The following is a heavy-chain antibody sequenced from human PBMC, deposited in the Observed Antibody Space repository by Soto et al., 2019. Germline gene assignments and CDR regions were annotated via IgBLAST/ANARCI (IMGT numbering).Heavy chain of an antibody. CDR1: GDSINNDGYY. Sequence: PSETLSLTCSVSGDSINNDGYYWTWIRQHPGKGLEWVGYIYYSGSAYYNASPKSGVTISADKSKNQFSLQLTSVTAADTAVYYCATNRINWPDWFDSWGQGALVTVSS. CDR2: IYYSGSA. J-gene: IGHJ5*01. V-gene: IGHV4-31*03. CDR3: ATNRINWPDWFDS.